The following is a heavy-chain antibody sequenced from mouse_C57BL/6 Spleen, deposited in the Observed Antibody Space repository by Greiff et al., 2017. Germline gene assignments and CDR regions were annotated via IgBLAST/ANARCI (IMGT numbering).Heavy chain of an antibody. CDR1: GFTFSDYG. CDR3: ARGGFYAMDY. CDR2: ISSGSSTI. Sequence: EVKLVESGGGLVKPGGSLTLSCAASGFTFSDYGMHWVRQAPEKGLEWVAYISSGSSTISYADTVKGRFTISRDNAKNTLFLQMTSLRSEDTAMYYCARGGFYAMDYWGQGTSVTVSS. J-gene: IGHJ4*01. D-gene: IGHD1-1*02. V-gene: IGHV5-17*01.